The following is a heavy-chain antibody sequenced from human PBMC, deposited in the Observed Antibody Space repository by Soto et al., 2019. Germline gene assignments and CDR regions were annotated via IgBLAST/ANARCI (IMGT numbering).Heavy chain of an antibody. CDR1: GGTFSSYA. CDR3: ARVVTVVKSFHYWYFDL. J-gene: IGHJ2*01. D-gene: IGHD2-15*01. V-gene: IGHV1-69*12. CDR2: IIPIFGTA. Sequence: QVQLVQSGAKVKKPGSSVKVSCKASGGTFSSYAISWVRQAPGQGLEWMGGIIPIFGTANYAQKFQGRVKITADESTSTAYMELSSLRSEDTAVYYCARVVTVVKSFHYWYFDLWGRGTLVTVSS.